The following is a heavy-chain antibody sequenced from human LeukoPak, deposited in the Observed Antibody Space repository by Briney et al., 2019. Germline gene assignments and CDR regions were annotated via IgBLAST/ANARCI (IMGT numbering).Heavy chain of an antibody. V-gene: IGHV3-23*01. J-gene: IGHJ4*02. D-gene: IGHD3-22*01. CDR2: IICSGVST. Sequence: GGSLRLFCAASGFTFSSYPMSWVRQAPGEGLEWVSAIICSGVSTYYADAVKGRFTISRDNSKNTLHLQMNSLRAEDTAVYYCATSSRASSGYSSLWGQGTLVTVSS. CDR1: GFTFSSYP. CDR3: ATSSRASSGYSSL.